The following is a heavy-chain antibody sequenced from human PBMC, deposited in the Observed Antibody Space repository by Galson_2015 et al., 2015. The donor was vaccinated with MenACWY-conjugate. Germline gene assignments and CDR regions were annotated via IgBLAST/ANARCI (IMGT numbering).Heavy chain of an antibody. V-gene: IGHV3-74*01. D-gene: IGHD1-1*01. CDR2: IKADGSFS. CDR1: GFTFNNYW. CDR3: ARDNNWSLDS. Sequence: SLRLSCAASGFTFNNYWMHWVRQPPGQGLEWMSYIKADGSFSNYANSVKGRFTISTDNAKNMVYLQMDGLGDEDTAVYFCARDNNWSLDSWGQGTLVTVSS. J-gene: IGHJ4*02.